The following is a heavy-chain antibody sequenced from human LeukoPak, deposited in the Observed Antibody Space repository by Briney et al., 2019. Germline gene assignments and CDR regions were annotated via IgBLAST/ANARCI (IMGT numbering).Heavy chain of an antibody. CDR2: IYSSSST. D-gene: IGHD3-3*02. CDR1: GFTVSSHY. CDR3: ARDSSSFPNYFDY. J-gene: IGHJ4*02. Sequence: GGSLRLSCAASGFTVSSHYMSWVRQAPGKGLEWVSLIYSSSSTFYADSVRGRFTISRDNSKNTLYLQMNSLRPEDTAVYFCARDSSSFPNYFDYWGQGTLVTVSS. V-gene: IGHV3-53*01.